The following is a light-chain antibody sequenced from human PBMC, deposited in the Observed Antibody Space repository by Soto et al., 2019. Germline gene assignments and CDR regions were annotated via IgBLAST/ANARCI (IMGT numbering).Light chain of an antibody. CDR3: QQYSQWPRT. J-gene: IGKJ1*01. CDR1: QSVSGN. Sequence: EVVLTQSPATLSVSPGESATLSCRASQSVSGNVAWYLQKPGQAPRLLIYTTSNRATGVPARFSGSGFGTDFTLTISSLQSEDVAVYYCQQYSQWPRTFGQGTKVEIK. V-gene: IGKV3-15*01. CDR2: TTS.